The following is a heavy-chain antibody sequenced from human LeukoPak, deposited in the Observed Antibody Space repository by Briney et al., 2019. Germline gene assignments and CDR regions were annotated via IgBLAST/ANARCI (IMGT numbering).Heavy chain of an antibody. CDR2: IYSGGST. CDR1: GFTVKSTC. Sequence: GGSLSLSCAASGFTVKSTCTSCVRQAPGKGLEWVSVIYSGGSTYYADSVKGRFTISRDNSKNTLYLQMNSLRVEDTAVYYCASEVGDYGGSGNWGERALVTVSS. J-gene: IGHJ4*02. D-gene: IGHD4-17*01. V-gene: IGHV3-66*01. CDR3: ASEVGDYGGSGN.